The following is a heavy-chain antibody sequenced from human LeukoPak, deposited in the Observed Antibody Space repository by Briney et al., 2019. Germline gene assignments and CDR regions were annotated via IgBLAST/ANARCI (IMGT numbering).Heavy chain of an antibody. Sequence: PSGTLSLTCTVSGGSISSFYWSWIRQPPGRGLEWIGYIYYSGSTNYSPSLKSRVTISVDTSKNQFSLKLRFVTATDTAVYYCARRGHDILTGYSGYYYMDVWGKGTTVTVSS. CDR1: GGSISSFY. D-gene: IGHD3-9*01. J-gene: IGHJ6*03. CDR2: IYYSGST. V-gene: IGHV4-59*01. CDR3: ARRGHDILTGYSGYYYMDV.